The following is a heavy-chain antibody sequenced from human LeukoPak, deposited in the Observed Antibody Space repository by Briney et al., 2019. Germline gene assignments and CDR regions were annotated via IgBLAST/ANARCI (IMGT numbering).Heavy chain of an antibody. J-gene: IGHJ4*02. D-gene: IGHD3-10*01. CDR1: GFTFSSHW. CDR2: INHFGNEE. V-gene: IGHV3-7*01. CDR3: GRGKVWSRTYFDF. Sequence: GGSLRLSCAASGFTFSSHWMTWVRQAPGRGLEWVANINHFGNEEYYVDSVKGRFTISRDNAKNSLYLQMNSLRAEDTAVYYCGRGKVWSRTYFDFWGQGTLVTVSS.